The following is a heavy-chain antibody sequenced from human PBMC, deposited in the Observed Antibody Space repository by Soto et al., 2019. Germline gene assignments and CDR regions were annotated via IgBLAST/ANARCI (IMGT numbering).Heavy chain of an antibody. J-gene: IGHJ6*02. D-gene: IGHD5-18*01. CDR1: GFGFSGYS. CDR2: IKHDGSEI. Sequence: QVQLVESGGGVVQPGGSLRLSCLASGFGFSGYSMHWVRQAPGKGLDWVAVIKHDGSEIYYADSVKGRFTISNDDSKNTLHLQMNALRVDDTALYYCVRVGWGYSYGNGMDGWGQGTTVTVFS. V-gene: IGHV3-30-3*01. CDR3: VRVGWGYSYGNGMDG.